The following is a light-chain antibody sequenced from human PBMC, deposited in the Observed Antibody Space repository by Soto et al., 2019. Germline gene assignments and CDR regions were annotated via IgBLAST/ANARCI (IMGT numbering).Light chain of an antibody. CDR1: SSDVGGYNY. J-gene: IGLJ1*01. CDR2: EVS. V-gene: IGLV2-14*01. Sequence: QSAPTQPASVSGSPGQSITISCTGTSSDVGGYNYVSWYQQHPGKAPKLMIYEVSNRPSGVSNRVSGSKSGNTASLTSSGLQAEDESDYYCSSYTSSSTYVFGTGTKLTVL. CDR3: SSYTSSSTYV.